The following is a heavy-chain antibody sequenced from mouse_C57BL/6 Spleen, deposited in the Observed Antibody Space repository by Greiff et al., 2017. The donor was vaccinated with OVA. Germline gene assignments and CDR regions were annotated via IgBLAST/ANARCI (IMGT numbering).Heavy chain of an antibody. D-gene: IGHD4-1*01. V-gene: IGHV7-3*01. CDR3: SRYLTGTWYFEV. Sequence: EVMLVESGGGLVQPGGSLSLSCAASGFTFTDYYMSWVRQPPGKALEWLGFIRNKANGYTTEYSASVKGRFTISSDNSQSILYLQMNELRAEDSAAYDCSRYLTGTWYFEVWGTGTTVTVSS. CDR2: IRNKANGYTT. J-gene: IGHJ1*03. CDR1: GFTFTDYY.